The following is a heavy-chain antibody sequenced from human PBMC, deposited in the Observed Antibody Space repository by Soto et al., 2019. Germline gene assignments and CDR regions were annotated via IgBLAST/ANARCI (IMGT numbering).Heavy chain of an antibody. CDR2: INHSGST. CDR3: ARLTSRYYDFWGDYYYYMDV. Sequence: PSETLSLTCAFYGGSFSGYYWSWIRQPPGKGLVWIGEINHSGSTNYNPSLKSRVTISVDTSKNQFSLKLSSVTAADTAVYYCARLTSRYYDFWGDYYYYMDVWGKGTTVTVSS. J-gene: IGHJ6*03. CDR1: GGSFSGYY. V-gene: IGHV4-34*01. D-gene: IGHD3-3*01.